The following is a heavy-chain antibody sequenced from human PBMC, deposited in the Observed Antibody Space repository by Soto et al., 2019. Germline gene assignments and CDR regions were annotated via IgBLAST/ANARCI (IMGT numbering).Heavy chain of an antibody. V-gene: IGHV4-34*01. D-gene: IGHD5-12*01. CDR2: INHSGST. CDR3: ARGVHDSGYDFSPFDY. J-gene: IGHJ4*02. CDR1: GGSFSGYY. Sequence: SETLSLTCAAYGGSFSGYYWSWIRQPPGKGLEWIGEINHSGSTNYNPSLKSRVTISVDTSKNQFSLKLSSVTAADTAVYYCARGVHDSGYDFSPFDYWGQGTLVTVSS.